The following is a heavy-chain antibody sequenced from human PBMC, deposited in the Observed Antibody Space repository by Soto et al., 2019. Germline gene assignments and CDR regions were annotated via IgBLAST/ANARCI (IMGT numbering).Heavy chain of an antibody. D-gene: IGHD2-2*01. Sequence: VQLLESGGGLVQPGGTLRLSCEGFGFTFSSFAMNRVRQAPGKGLEWGSAIIASCDSTYYADSVNGRFTISRDNSKKALYLQINSLRVEDTAIYYCAKDPTYQVTGCGMNVGGQGTTVTVSS. V-gene: IGHV3-23*01. CDR3: AKDPTYQVTGCGMNV. CDR2: IIASCDST. CDR1: GFTFSSFA. J-gene: IGHJ6*02.